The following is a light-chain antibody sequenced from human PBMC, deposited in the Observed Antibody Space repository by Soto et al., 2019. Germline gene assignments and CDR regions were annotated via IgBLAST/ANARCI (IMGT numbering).Light chain of an antibody. V-gene: IGKV3-15*01. CDR2: DAS. J-gene: IGKJ5*01. CDR3: QQSSSALIT. CDR1: QSVSSN. Sequence: EIVLTQSPGTLSLSPGERATLSCGASQSVSSNLAWYQQKPGQAPRLLIYDASTRATGTPARFSGSGSGTEFTLTISSLQSEDFATYYCQQSSSALITFGQGTRLEIK.